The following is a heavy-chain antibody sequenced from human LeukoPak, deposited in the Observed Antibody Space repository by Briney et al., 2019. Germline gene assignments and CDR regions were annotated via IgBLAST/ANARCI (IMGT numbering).Heavy chain of an antibody. J-gene: IGHJ4*02. Sequence: GESLKISCKGSGYSYTTYWIGWVRQMPGKGLEWMGIIYPVDSDTRYSPSFQGQVTISADKSISTAYLQWSSLKASDAAMYYCARRSYYDSGGYYYDFWGQGTLVTVSS. D-gene: IGHD3-22*01. CDR2: IYPVDSDT. V-gene: IGHV5-51*01. CDR3: ARRSYYDSGGYYYDF. CDR1: GYSYTTYW.